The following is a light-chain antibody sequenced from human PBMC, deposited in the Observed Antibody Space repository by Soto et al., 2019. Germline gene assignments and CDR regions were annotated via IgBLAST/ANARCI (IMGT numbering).Light chain of an antibody. V-gene: IGLV2-8*01. CDR1: SSDVGGYDL. CDR3: NSYTDSNDFDV. CDR2: DVT. J-gene: IGLJ1*01. Sequence: QSALTQPPSASGSPGQSVAISCTGTSSDVGGYDLVSWYQQHPGRAPKLMIYDVTKRPPGVPDRFSGSKSGNTASLTVSGLQAEDEADYYSNSYTDSNDFDVFGPGTKVTVL.